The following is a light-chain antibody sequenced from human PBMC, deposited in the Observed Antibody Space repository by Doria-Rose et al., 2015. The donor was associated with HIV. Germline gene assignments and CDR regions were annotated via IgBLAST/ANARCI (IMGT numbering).Light chain of an antibody. Sequence: DIQVTQSPSTLSASVGDRVTITCRASDNISTWVAWFQQKPGKAPKLLIYKASNVESGVPSRFSGSGSGTEFTLTITSLQSDDFAACYCQQYNTYWTFGQGTKVEVK. J-gene: IGKJ1*01. CDR1: DNISTW. CDR3: QQYNTYWT. CDR2: KAS. V-gene: IGKV1-5*03.